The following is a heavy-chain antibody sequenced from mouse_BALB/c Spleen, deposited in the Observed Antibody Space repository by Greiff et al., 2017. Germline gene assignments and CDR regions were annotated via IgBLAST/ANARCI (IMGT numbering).Heavy chain of an antibody. CDR2: INSNGGST. D-gene: IGHD2-2*01. CDR3: ARHYYGNDPAWFAY. V-gene: IGHV5-6-2*01. J-gene: IGHJ3*01. Sequence: EVKLVESGGGLVKLGGSLKLSCAASGFTFSSYYMSWVRQTPEKRLELVAAINSNGGSTYYPDTVKGRFTISRDNAKNTLYLQMSSLKSEDTALYYCARHYYGNDPAWFAYGGQGTLVTVAA. CDR1: GFTFSSYY.